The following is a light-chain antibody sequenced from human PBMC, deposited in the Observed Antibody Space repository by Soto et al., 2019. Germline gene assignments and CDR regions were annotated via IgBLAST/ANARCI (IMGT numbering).Light chain of an antibody. CDR3: QQYGSSPPTT. V-gene: IGKV3-20*01. Sequence: EIVLTQSPGTLSLSPGERATLSCRASQGVSSRYLAWYQQKPGQAPRLLIYGASSRATGIPDRFSGSGSGTDFTLTISRLEPEDFAVYYCQQYGSSPPTTFGQGTKLEIK. CDR1: QGVSSRY. J-gene: IGKJ2*01. CDR2: GAS.